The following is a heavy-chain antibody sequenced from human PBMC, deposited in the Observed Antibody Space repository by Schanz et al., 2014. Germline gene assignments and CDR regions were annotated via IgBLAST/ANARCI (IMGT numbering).Heavy chain of an antibody. Sequence: VQLVESGGGLVKPGGSLRLSCAASGFSFSDYGMHWVRQAPGRGLEWVAVISYHGSERYYADSVKGRFTISRDNSKNPLLLQMNSLRAEDTAVYYCAKSSPYYGSGSFPSNAYGMDVWGQGTAVTVSS. CDR1: GFSFSDYG. CDR3: AKSSPYYGSGSFPSNAYGMDV. D-gene: IGHD3-10*01. V-gene: IGHV3-30*18. J-gene: IGHJ6*02. CDR2: ISYHGSER.